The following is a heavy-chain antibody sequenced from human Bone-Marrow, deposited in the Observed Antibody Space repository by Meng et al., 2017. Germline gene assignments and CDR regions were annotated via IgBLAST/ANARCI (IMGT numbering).Heavy chain of an antibody. V-gene: IGHV1-18*01. Sequence: ASVKVSCKASGGTFSSYAISWVRQAPGQGLEWMGWISAYNGNTNYAQKLQGRVTMTTDTSTSTAYMELRSLRSDDTAVYYCARDWVSRYFDWLPHSIDYWGQGTLVTVSS. CDR3: ARDWVSRYFDWLPHSIDY. J-gene: IGHJ4*02. CDR2: ISAYNGNT. CDR1: GGTFSSYA. D-gene: IGHD3-9*01.